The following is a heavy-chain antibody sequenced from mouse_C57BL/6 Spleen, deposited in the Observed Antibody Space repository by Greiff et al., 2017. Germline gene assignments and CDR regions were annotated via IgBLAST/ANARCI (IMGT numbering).Heavy chain of an antibody. V-gene: IGHV6-3*01. J-gene: IGHJ4*01. CDR1: GFTFSNYW. D-gene: IGHD2-4*01. CDR3: TAYYDYDGGYYAMDY. CDR2: IRLKSDNYAT. Sequence: EVNVVESGGGLVQPGGSMKLSCVASGFTFSNYWMNWVRQSPEKGLEWVAQIRLKSDNYATHYAESVKGRFTISRDDSKSSVYLQMNNLRAEDTGIYYCTAYYDYDGGYYAMDYWGQGTSVTVSS.